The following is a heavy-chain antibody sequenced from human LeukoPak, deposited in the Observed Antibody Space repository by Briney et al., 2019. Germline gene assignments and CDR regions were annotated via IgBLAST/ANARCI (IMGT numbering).Heavy chain of an antibody. CDR2: IYNSGST. CDR1: GGSITSFD. J-gene: IGHJ5*02. Sequence: PSETLSLTCTVSGGSITSFDWSWIRQPAGKGLEWIGRIYNSGSTNYNPSLKSRVTMSVDTSKNQFSLKLSSVTAADTAVYYCARYYYGSGSSFDPWGQGTLVTVSS. V-gene: IGHV4-4*07. CDR3: ARYYYGSGSSFDP. D-gene: IGHD3-10*01.